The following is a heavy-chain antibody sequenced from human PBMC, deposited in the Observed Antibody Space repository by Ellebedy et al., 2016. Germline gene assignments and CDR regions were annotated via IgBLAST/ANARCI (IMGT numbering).Heavy chain of an antibody. CDR1: GFTFSSYW. V-gene: IGHV3-74*01. D-gene: IGHD3-10*01. CDR3: ARETKMVRGVTPY. Sequence: GESLKISXAASGFTFSSYWMHWVRQAPGKGLVWVSRINSDGSSTSYADSVKGRFTISRDNAKNTLYLQMNSLRAEDTAVYYCARETKMVRGVTPYWGQGTLVTVSS. CDR2: INSDGSST. J-gene: IGHJ4*02.